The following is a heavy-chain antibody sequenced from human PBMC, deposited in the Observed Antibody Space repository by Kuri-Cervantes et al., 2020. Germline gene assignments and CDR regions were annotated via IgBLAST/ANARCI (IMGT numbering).Heavy chain of an antibody. CDR1: GFTFSSYA. J-gene: IGHJ6*02. D-gene: IGHD4-11*01. CDR3: TTDPDYRVNYYYYYGMDV. V-gene: IGHV3-15*01. Sequence: GESLKISCAASGFTFSSYAMSWVRQAPGKGLEWVGRIKSKTDGGTTDYAAPVKGRFTISRDDSKNTLYLQMNSLKTEDTAVYYCTTDPDYRVNYYYYYGMDVWGQGTTVTVSS. CDR2: IKSKTDGGTT.